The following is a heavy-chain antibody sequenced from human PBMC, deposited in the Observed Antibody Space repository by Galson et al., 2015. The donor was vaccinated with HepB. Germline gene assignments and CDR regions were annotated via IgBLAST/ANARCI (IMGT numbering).Heavy chain of an antibody. CDR1: GFTVSSNY. CDR2: IYSGGST. Sequence: SLRLSCAASGFTVSSNYMSWVRQAPGKGLEWVSVIYSGGSTYYADSVKGRFTTSRDNSKNTLYLQMNSLRAEDTAVYYCARDLGYCSGGSCHKRIDWYFDLWGRGTLVTVSS. J-gene: IGHJ2*01. CDR3: ARDLGYCSGGSCHKRIDWYFDL. V-gene: IGHV3-66*02. D-gene: IGHD2-15*01.